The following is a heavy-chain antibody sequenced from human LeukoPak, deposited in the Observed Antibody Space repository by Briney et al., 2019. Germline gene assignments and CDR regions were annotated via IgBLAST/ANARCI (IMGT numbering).Heavy chain of an antibody. V-gene: IGHV3-7*05. Sequence: PGGSLRLSCAASGFTFSGYWMNWVRQAPGKGLEWVAHINQDGSEKYYVDSVKGRFTISRDNAKNSLYLQMNSLRAEDTAVYYCAARPPIIVAGPFDYWGQGTLVTVSS. CDR2: INQDGSEK. CDR3: AARPPIIVAGPFDY. J-gene: IGHJ4*02. CDR1: GFTFSGYW. D-gene: IGHD5-12*01.